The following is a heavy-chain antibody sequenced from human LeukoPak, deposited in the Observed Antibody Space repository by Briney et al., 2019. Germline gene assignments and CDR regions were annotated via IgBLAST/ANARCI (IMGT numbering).Heavy chain of an antibody. CDR1: GFTVSNHH. V-gene: IGHV3-53*01. J-gene: IGHJ3*02. CDR2: IFSGGNT. D-gene: IGHD3-16*01. Sequence: GGSLRLSCGASGFTVSNHHMSWVRQTPGKGLEWVSVIFSGGNTYYTDSVKGRFTISRDNSKNTLYPQVNRLRAEDTAVYYCARDGGWPGYFDIWGQGTMVTVSS. CDR3: ARDGGWPGYFDI.